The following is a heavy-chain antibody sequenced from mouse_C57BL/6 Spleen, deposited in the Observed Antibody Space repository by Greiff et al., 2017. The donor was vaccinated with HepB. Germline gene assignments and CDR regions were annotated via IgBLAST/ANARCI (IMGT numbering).Heavy chain of an antibody. CDR3: ARYYGSILVFPYFDY. CDR2: IYPGDGDT. Sequence: VQLQQSGPELVKPGASVKISCKASGYAFSSSWMNWVKQRPGKGLEWIGRIYPGDGDTNYNGKFKGKATLTADKSSSTAYMQLSSLTSEDSAVYFCARYYGSILVFPYFDYWGQGTTLTVSS. V-gene: IGHV1-82*01. D-gene: IGHD1-1*01. J-gene: IGHJ2*01. CDR1: GYAFSSSW.